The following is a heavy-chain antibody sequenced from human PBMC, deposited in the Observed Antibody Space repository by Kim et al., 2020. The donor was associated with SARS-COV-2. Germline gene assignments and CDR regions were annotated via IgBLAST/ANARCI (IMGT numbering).Heavy chain of an antibody. D-gene: IGHD2-2*01. CDR1: GGSFSGYY. V-gene: IGHV4-34*01. Sequence: SETLSLTCAVYGGSFSGYYWSWIRQPPGKGLEWIGEINHSGSTNYNPSLKSRVTISVDTSKNQFSLKLSSVTAADTAVYYCARGARTRIVVVPAAKEPYYMDVWGKGTTVTVSS. CDR3: ARGARTRIVVVPAAKEPYYMDV. CDR2: INHSGST. J-gene: IGHJ6*03.